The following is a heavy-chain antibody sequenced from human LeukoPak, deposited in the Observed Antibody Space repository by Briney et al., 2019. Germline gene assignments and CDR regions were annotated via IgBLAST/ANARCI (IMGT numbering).Heavy chain of an antibody. Sequence: ASVKVSCKASGYTFTSYGISWVRQAPGQGLEWMGWIGAYNGNTNYAQKLQGRVTMTTDTSTSTAYMELRSLRSDDTAVYYCARVSVYCSGGSCYSSYGMDVWGQGTTVTVSS. D-gene: IGHD2-15*01. CDR3: ARVSVYCSGGSCYSSYGMDV. CDR1: GYTFTSYG. V-gene: IGHV1-18*01. J-gene: IGHJ6*02. CDR2: IGAYNGNT.